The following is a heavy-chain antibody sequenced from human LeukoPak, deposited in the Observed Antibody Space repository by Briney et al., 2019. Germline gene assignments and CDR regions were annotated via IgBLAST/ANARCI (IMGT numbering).Heavy chain of an antibody. V-gene: IGHV4-39*01. Sequence: PSETLSLTCTVSGGSISSSSYYWGWIRQPPGKGLEWIGSIYYSGSTYYNPSLKSRVTISVDTSKNQFSLKLSSVTAADTAVYYYARHAIVVVPAAMGGWFDPWGQGTLVTVSS. J-gene: IGHJ5*02. CDR3: ARHAIVVVPAAMGGWFDP. D-gene: IGHD2-2*01. CDR1: GGSISSSSYY. CDR2: IYYSGST.